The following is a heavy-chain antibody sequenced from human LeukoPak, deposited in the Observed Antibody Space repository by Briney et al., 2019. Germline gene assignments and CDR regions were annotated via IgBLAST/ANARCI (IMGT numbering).Heavy chain of an antibody. CDR3: ARGANYYDSSGPPNWFDP. V-gene: IGHV3-30*03. CDR2: ISHDGSKT. D-gene: IGHD3-22*01. CDR1: GFTFLSYG. Sequence: PGGSLRLSCAASGFTFLSYGMHWVRQAPGKGLEWVAIISHDGSKTHYGDSVKGRFTISRDNSKSTLFLQMNSLRVEDTAVYYCARGANYYDSSGPPNWFDPWGQGTLVTVSS. J-gene: IGHJ5*02.